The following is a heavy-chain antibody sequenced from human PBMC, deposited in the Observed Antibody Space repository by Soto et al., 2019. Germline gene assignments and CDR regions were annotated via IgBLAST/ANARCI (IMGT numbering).Heavy chain of an antibody. CDR1: GVSINSGGYY. CDR2: IYYSGST. CDR3: ARAPLAMRAPGGCDY. D-gene: IGHD3-16*01. J-gene: IGHJ4*02. Sequence: SETLSLTCTVSGVSINSGGYYWSWIRQHPGKGLEWIGYIYYSGSTYYSPSLNSRITISVDMSKSQFSLKLSSVTAADTAVYYCARAPLAMRAPGGCDYWGQGTLVPVS. V-gene: IGHV4-31*03.